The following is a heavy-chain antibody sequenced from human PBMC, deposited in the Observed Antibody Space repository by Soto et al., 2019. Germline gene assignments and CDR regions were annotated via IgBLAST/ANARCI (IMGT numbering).Heavy chain of an antibody. D-gene: IGHD1-20*01. CDR3: LTGDNYYFDY. CDR1: GGTFRSYS. J-gene: IGHJ4*02. CDR2: FVPKFGSI. Sequence: VQLVQSGAEVKKPGSSVKVSCKASGGTFRSYSLTWVRQARGQGLEWMGGFVPKFGSINSALKFQARMTITADESTSTSDMELSSLRSEDTAVYYWLTGDNYYFDYWGQGPLVTVSS. V-gene: IGHV1-69*01.